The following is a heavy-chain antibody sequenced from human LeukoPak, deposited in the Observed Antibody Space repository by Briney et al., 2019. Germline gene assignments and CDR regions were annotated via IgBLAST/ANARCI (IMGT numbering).Heavy chain of an antibody. J-gene: IGHJ4*02. D-gene: IGHD3-22*01. Sequence: GGSLRLSCAASGFTFSNYWMHWVRQAPGKGLEWVSGISGSGSDGTYYADSVKGRFTISRDNSKNTLYLQMNSLRAEDTAVYYCAKYSHDSSGSYDYWGQGTLVTVSS. CDR1: GFTFSNYW. CDR2: ISGSGSDGT. V-gene: IGHV3-23*01. CDR3: AKYSHDSSGSYDY.